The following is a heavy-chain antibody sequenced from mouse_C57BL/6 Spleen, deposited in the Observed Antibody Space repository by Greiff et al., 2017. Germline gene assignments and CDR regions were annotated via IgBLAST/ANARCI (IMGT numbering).Heavy chain of an antibody. CDR2: IRRKSSNYAT. CDR3: VRFYGSDYARGD. D-gene: IGHD2-1*01. Sequence: EVQLVESGGGLVQPKGSLKLSCAASGFTFTTYAMHWVRQAPGKGLEWVARIRRKSSNYATYYADSVKDRFTISRDASLRMHYLQMNELKAQDTAMYDCVRFYGSDYARGDWGKGTSVTVSS. V-gene: IGHV10-3*01. CDR1: GFTFTTYA. J-gene: IGHJ4*01.